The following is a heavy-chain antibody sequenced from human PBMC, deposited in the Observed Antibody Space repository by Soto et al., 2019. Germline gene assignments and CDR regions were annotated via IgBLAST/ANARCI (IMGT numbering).Heavy chain of an antibody. CDR1: GYSFTTYG. CDR3: ASEGPAPYYFNSMDV. J-gene: IGHJ6*02. Sequence: QVQLVQSGGEVKKPGASVKVSCKTSGYSFTTYGISWVRQAPGQGLEWMGWISGYNGNTHYAQKYQGRRSMTTDTSTSTAYMEVRSPSSDDTAVYYCASEGPAPYYFNSMDVWGQGTTVTVSS. CDR2: ISGYNGNT. V-gene: IGHV1-18*01.